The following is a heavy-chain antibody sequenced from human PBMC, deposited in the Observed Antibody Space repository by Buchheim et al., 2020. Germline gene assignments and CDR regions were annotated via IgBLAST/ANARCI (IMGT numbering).Heavy chain of an antibody. Sequence: QVQLVESGGGLVKPGGSLRLSCEASGFIFSDYYMSWIRQAPGKGLEWVSYISSSGSGIGSTIIYYADSVKGRFTISRDNAKNSVYLQMNSLRAEDTAVYFCARDSPPHFYYGVDVWGQGTT. J-gene: IGHJ6*02. D-gene: IGHD3-3*02. CDR3: ARDSPPHFYYGVDV. CDR2: ISSSGSGIGSTII. CDR1: GFIFSDYY. V-gene: IGHV3-11*01.